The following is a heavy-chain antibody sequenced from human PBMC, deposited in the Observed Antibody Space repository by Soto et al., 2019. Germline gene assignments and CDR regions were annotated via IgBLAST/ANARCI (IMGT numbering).Heavy chain of an antibody. J-gene: IGHJ6*02. D-gene: IGHD3-10*01. CDR2: ISAYNGNT. CDR1: GYTFTSYG. CDR3: ARCGFGELLLATYYYYYGMDV. Sequence: ASVKVSCKASGYTFTSYGFSWVRQAPGQGLEWMGWISAYNGNTNYAQKLQGRVTMTTDTSTSTAYMELRSLRSDDTAVYYCARCGFGELLLATYYYYYGMDVWGQGTTVTVSS. V-gene: IGHV1-18*01.